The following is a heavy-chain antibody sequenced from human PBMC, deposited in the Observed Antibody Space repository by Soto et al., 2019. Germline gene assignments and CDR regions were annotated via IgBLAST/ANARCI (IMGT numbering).Heavy chain of an antibody. CDR3: ARSSQSTVTTFGY. CDR1: GGSISSGGYY. V-gene: IGHV4-31*03. CDR2: IYYSGST. J-gene: IGHJ4*02. Sequence: PSETLSLTCTVSGGSISSGGYYWSWIRQHPEKGLEWIGYIYYSGSTYYNPSLKSRVTISVDTSKNQFSLKLSSVTAADTAVYYCARSSQSTVTTFGYWGQGTLVTVSS. D-gene: IGHD4-17*01.